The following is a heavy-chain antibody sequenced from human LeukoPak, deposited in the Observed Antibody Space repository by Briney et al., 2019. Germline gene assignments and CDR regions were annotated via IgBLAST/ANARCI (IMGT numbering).Heavy chain of an antibody. CDR2: INHSGST. CDR3: ARELSSSWYGFDY. Sequence: SETLSLXCAVYGGSFSGYYWSWIRQPPGKGLEWIGEINHSGSTNYNPSLKSRVTISVDTSKNQFSLKLSSVTAADTAVYYCARELSSSWYGFDYWGQGTLVTVSS. V-gene: IGHV4-34*01. D-gene: IGHD6-13*01. CDR1: GGSFSGYY. J-gene: IGHJ4*02.